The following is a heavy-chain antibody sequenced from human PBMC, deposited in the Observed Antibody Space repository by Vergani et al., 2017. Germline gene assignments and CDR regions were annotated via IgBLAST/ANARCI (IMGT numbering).Heavy chain of an antibody. CDR1: DSSIMTNPY. V-gene: IGHV4-38-2*01. J-gene: IGHJ6*02. CDR2: IHHSGDT. D-gene: IGHD3-10*01. Sequence: QVQLQESGPGLVKPSETLTLTCDVSDSSIMTNPYWGWFRQSPGKGLEWIGCIHHSGDTHYNSSPKSRVSISIVSSSKFSLSLTSVTAADTAIYYCAGHRGSGGFFPSSYFYGMDVWGHGTTVTVSS. CDR3: AGHRGSGGFFPSSYFYGMDV.